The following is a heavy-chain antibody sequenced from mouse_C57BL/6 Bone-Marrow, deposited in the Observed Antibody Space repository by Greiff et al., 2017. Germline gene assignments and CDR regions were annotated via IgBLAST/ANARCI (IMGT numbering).Heavy chain of an antibody. V-gene: IGHV14-4*01. CDR1: GFNIKDDY. CDR3: TAAQAYYFDY. Sequence: EVQLQESGAELVRPGASVKLSCTASGFNIKDDYMHWVKQRPEQGLEWIGWIDPENGDTEYASKFQGKATITADTSSNTAYLQLSSLTSEDTAVYYCTAAQAYYFDYWGQGTTLTVSA. D-gene: IGHD3-2*02. J-gene: IGHJ2*01. CDR2: IDPENGDT.